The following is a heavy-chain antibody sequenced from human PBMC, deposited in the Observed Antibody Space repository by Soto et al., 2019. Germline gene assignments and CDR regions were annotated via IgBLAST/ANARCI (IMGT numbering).Heavy chain of an antibody. CDR3: ARLQDYYDSSGLYYFDY. CDR1: GGSISSSSYY. Sequence: SETLSLTCTVSGGSISSSSYYWGWIRQPPGKGLEWIGSIYYSGSTYYNPSLKSRVTISVDTSKNQFSLKLSSVTAADTAVYYCARLQDYYDSSGLYYFDYWGQGTLVTVSS. D-gene: IGHD3-22*01. CDR2: IYYSGST. J-gene: IGHJ4*02. V-gene: IGHV4-39*01.